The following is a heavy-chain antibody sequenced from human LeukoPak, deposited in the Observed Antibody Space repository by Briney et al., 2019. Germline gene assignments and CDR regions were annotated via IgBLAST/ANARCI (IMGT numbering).Heavy chain of an antibody. D-gene: IGHD3-22*01. CDR2: IYSGGNT. J-gene: IGHJ4*02. CDR3: ARDSYYDSSGYFDY. Sequence: GVSLRLSCAASGFIVISNYMSWVRQAPGKGLEWVSVIYSGGNTYYADSVKGRFTISRDNSKNTLYLQMNSLRAEDTAVYYCARDSYYDSSGYFDYWGQGTLVTVSS. V-gene: IGHV3-66*02. CDR1: GFIVISNY.